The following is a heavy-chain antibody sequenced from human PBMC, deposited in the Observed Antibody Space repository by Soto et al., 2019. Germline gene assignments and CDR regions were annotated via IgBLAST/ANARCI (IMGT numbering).Heavy chain of an antibody. D-gene: IGHD3-22*01. Sequence: SGGSLRLSCAASGFTFSSYWMHWVRQAPGKGLVWVSRINSDGSSTSYADSVKGRFTISRDNAKNTLYLQMNSLRAEDTAVYYCANPYDSSGYYEWGQGTLVTVSS. CDR2: INSDGSST. V-gene: IGHV3-74*01. J-gene: IGHJ4*02. CDR3: ANPYDSSGYYE. CDR1: GFTFSSYW.